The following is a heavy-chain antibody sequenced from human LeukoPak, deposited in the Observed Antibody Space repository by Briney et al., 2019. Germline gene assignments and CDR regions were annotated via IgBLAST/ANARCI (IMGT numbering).Heavy chain of an antibody. CDR2: ISHNGTT. Sequence: PSETLSLTCAVYGGSFSAFFWSWIRQSPGKGLEWIGEISHNGTTNYSPSLKSRITISVDSSKNQFSLHVKSVTAADTAVYYCARGVPAAISIYYYYYMDVWGKGTTVTVSS. D-gene: IGHD2-2*02. CDR1: GGSFSAFF. J-gene: IGHJ6*03. CDR3: ARGVPAAISIYYYYYMDV. V-gene: IGHV4-34*01.